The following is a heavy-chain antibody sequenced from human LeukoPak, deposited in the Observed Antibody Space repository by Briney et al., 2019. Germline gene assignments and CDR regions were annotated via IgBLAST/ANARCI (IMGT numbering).Heavy chain of an antibody. Sequence: NPSETLSLTCAVYGGSFSGYYWSWIGQPPGKGLEWIGEINHSGSTNYNPSLKSRVTISVDTSKNQFSLKLSSVTAADTAVYYCARVPNWGRYFDYWGQGTLVTVSS. CDR3: ARVPNWGRYFDY. V-gene: IGHV4-34*01. CDR2: INHSGST. D-gene: IGHD7-27*01. J-gene: IGHJ4*02. CDR1: GGSFSGYY.